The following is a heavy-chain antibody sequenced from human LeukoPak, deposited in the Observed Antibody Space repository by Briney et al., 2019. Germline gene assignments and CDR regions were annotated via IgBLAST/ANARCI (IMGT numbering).Heavy chain of an antibody. CDR1: GGSISSYY. CDR3: ARPYSSSWHSPFGY. J-gene: IGHJ4*02. V-gene: IGHV4-59*08. D-gene: IGHD6-13*01. Sequence: PSETLSLTCTVSGGSISSYYWSWIRQPPGKGLEWIGYIYYSGSTNYNPSLKSRVTISVDTSKNRFSLKLSSVTAADTAVYYCARPYSSSWHSPFGYWGQGTLVTVSS. CDR2: IYYSGST.